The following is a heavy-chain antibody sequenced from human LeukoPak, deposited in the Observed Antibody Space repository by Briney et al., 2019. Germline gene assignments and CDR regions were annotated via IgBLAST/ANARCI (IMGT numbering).Heavy chain of an antibody. D-gene: IGHD5-12*01. Sequence: GESLKISCKGSGYSFTSYWIGWVRQMPGKGLEWMGIIYPGDSDTRYSPSFQGQVTISADKSISTAYLQWSSLKASDTAMYYCARLRWANIVATIETPDYWGQGTLVTVSS. J-gene: IGHJ4*02. CDR3: ARLRWANIVATIETPDY. V-gene: IGHV5-51*01. CDR1: GYSFTSYW. CDR2: IYPGDSDT.